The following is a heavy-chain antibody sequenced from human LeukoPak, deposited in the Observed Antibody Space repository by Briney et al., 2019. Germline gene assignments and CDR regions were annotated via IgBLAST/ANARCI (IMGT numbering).Heavy chain of an antibody. CDR3: ARGRVGFGELLATDRYYFDY. V-gene: IGHV1-69*06. CDR1: GGTFSRYA. J-gene: IGHJ4*02. CDR2: IIPIFGTA. Sequence: GASVKVSCKASGGTFSRYAISWVRQAPGQGLEWMGQIIPIFGTANYAQKFQGRVTITADKSTSTAYMELSSLRSEDTAVYYCARGRVGFGELLATDRYYFDYWGQGTLVTVSS. D-gene: IGHD3-10*01.